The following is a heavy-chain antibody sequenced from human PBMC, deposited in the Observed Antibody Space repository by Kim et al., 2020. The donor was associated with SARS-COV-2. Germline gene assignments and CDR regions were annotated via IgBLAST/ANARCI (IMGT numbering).Heavy chain of an antibody. CDR2: IYSGGST. CDR3: ARDYIEPGYDSSVYYYGMDV. Sequence: GGSLRLSCAASGFTVSSNYMSWVRQAPGKGLEWVSVIYSGGSTYYADSVKGRFTISRDNSKNTLYLQMNSLRAEDTAVYYCARDYIEPGYDSSVYYYGMDVWGQGTTVTVSS. D-gene: IGHD3-22*01. V-gene: IGHV3-66*02. J-gene: IGHJ6*02. CDR1: GFTVSSNY.